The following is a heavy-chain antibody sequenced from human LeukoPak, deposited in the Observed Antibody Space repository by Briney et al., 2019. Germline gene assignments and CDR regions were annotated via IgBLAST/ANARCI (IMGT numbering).Heavy chain of an antibody. V-gene: IGHV3-23*01. CDR1: GFTFSNHA. Sequence: GGSLRLSCAASGFTFSNHAMHWVRQAPGKALEWVSTINPGGASTYYTDSVKGRFTISRDKSKNTVFLQMNSLRADDTAVYFCAKDLSFDYNYFDYWGQGTLVTVSS. CDR2: INPGGAST. J-gene: IGHJ4*02. CDR3: AKDLSFDYNYFDY. D-gene: IGHD4-11*01.